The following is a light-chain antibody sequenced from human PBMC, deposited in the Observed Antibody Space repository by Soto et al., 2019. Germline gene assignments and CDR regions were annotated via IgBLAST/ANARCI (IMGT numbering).Light chain of an antibody. J-gene: IGKJ2*01. V-gene: IGKV3-20*01. CDR2: GAS. Sequence: EIVLTQSPRTLSLSPGERATLSCRASQSVSSSYLAWYQQRPGQAPRLLIFGASSRATGIPDRFSGSGSGTDFTLTISRLEPEDFAVYYCQQYLSSLLMYTFGQGTNLEIK. CDR1: QSVSSSY. CDR3: QQYLSSLLMYT.